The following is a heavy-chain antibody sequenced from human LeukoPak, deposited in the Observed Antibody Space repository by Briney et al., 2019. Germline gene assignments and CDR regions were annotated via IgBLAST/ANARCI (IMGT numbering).Heavy chain of an antibody. J-gene: IGHJ4*01. CDR1: GYTFTSYY. Sequence: ASVKVSCKASGYTFTSYYMHWVRQAPGQGLEWMGIINPSGGSTSYAQKFQGRVTMTTDTSTSTAYMELRSLRSDDTAVYYCARVYVPVDNIAVAGTAPYYFDYWGHGTLVTVSS. CDR2: INPSGGST. V-gene: IGHV1-46*01. D-gene: IGHD6-19*01. CDR3: ARVYVPVDNIAVAGTAPYYFDY.